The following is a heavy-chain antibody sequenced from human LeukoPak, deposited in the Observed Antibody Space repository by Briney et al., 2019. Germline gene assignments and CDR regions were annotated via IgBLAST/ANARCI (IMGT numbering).Heavy chain of an antibody. D-gene: IGHD3-10*01. CDR3: ASHTMGGYWYFDL. CDR1: GGSFSGYY. Sequence: SETLSLTCAVWGGSFSGYYGSWIRQPPGKGLEWIGEINHSGSTNYNPSLKSRVTISGDTSKNQFSMKMTSMTAADTAVYYCASHTMGGYWYFDLWGRGTLVTVSS. J-gene: IGHJ2*01. V-gene: IGHV4-34*01. CDR2: INHSGST.